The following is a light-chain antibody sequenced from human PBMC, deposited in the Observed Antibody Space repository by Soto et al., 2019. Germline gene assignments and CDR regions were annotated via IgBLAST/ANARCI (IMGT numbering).Light chain of an antibody. V-gene: IGKV3-15*01. CDR3: QQYNNWPHT. Sequence: EIVMTQSSATLSVSPGERATLSCSASQSVSSNLAWYQQKPGQAPRLLIYGASTRATGIPARFSGSGSGTEFTLTISSLQSEDFAVYYCQQYNNWPHTFGQGTKLEIK. CDR1: QSVSSN. J-gene: IGKJ2*01. CDR2: GAS.